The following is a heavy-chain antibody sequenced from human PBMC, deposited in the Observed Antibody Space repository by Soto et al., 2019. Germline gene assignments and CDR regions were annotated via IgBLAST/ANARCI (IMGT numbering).Heavy chain of an antibody. CDR2: ISAFNGNT. D-gene: IGHD2-15*01. CDR3: ARDAVVVVGPSIADHGMDV. CDR1: DYTFTSYA. J-gene: IGHJ6*02. Sequence: QVQLVQSGAEVKKPGASVKVSCKASDYTFTSYAITWVRQAPGQGLEWVGWISAFNGNTNYAQKRQGRVTMTTDTPTSTAYMELKRLRSDDTAVYYGARDAVVVVGPSIADHGMDVWGQGTTVTVSS. V-gene: IGHV1-18*01.